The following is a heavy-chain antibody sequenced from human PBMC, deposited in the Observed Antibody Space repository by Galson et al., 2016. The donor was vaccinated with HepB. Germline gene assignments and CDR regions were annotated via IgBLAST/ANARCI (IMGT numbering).Heavy chain of an antibody. Sequence: SLRLSCAASGFSYSNSWMSWVRQAPGKGLEWVANIKPDASDKYYVDSVKGRFTISRDNAKDSLYLQMNSLRAEDTAVYYCARDVGDYWGQGVLVTVSS. CDR3: ARDVGDY. J-gene: IGHJ4*02. CDR1: GFSYSNSW. D-gene: IGHD2-15*01. V-gene: IGHV3-7*03. CDR2: IKPDASDK.